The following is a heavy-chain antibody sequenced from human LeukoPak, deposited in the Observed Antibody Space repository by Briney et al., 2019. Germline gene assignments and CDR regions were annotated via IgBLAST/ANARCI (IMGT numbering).Heavy chain of an antibody. D-gene: IGHD4-11*01. CDR2: IYYSGST. V-gene: IGHV4-59*01. J-gene: IGHJ4*02. CDR3: ARENSNYVGAFDY. Sequence: SGTLSLTCTVSGGSISSYYWSWIRQPPGKGLEWIGYIYYSGSTNYNPSLKSRVTISVDTSKDQFSLKLSSVTAADTAVYYCARENSNYVGAFDYWGQGTLVTVSS. CDR1: GGSISSYY.